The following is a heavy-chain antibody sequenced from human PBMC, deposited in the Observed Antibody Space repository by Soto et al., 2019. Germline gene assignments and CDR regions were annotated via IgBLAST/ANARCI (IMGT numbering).Heavy chain of an antibody. J-gene: IGHJ6*02. CDR2: IIPIFGTA. CDR1: GGTFSSYA. D-gene: IGHD6-6*01. Sequence: ASVKVSCKASGGTFSSYAISWVRQAPGQGLEWMGGIIPIFGTANYAQKFQGRVTITADESTSTAYMELSSLRSEDTAVYYCAIERDSSSSGHFYYYGMDVWGQGTTVTVSS. CDR3: AIERDSSSSGHFYYYGMDV. V-gene: IGHV1-69*13.